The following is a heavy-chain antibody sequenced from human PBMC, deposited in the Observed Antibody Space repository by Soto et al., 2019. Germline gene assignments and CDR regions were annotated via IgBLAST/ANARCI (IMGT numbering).Heavy chain of an antibody. CDR1: GFTFSNYA. CDR2: ISSDGSEK. V-gene: IGHV3-30*18. J-gene: IGHJ4*02. Sequence: LRLSCVASGFTFSNYAMHWVRQAPGKGLGWVAVISSDGSEKYYLDSVRDRFTISRDNSKNTLYLQMNNLRPGDTAMYYCANSWTTLTTGFDFWGQGALVTVSS. CDR3: ANSWTTLTTGFDF. D-gene: IGHD4-17*01.